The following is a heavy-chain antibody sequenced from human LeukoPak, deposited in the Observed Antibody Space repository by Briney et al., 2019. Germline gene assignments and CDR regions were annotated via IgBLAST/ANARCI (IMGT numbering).Heavy chain of an antibody. Sequence: VASVKVSCKASGYTFTSYGISWVRQAPGQGLEWMGWISAYNGNTNYAQKLQGRVTMTTDTSTSTAYMELRSLRSDDTAVYYCARRGLTGARARSNWFDPWGQGTLVTVSS. CDR2: ISAYNGNT. D-gene: IGHD1-26*01. CDR3: ARRGLTGARARSNWFDP. J-gene: IGHJ5*02. V-gene: IGHV1-18*01. CDR1: GYTFTSYG.